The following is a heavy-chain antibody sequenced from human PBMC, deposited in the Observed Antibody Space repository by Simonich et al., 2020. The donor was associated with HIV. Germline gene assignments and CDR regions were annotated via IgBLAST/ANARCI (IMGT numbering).Heavy chain of an antibody. Sequence: TFTGYYMHWVRQAPGQGLEWMGWINPNSGGTNYAQKFQGRVTMTRDTSISTAYMELSRLRSDDTAVYYCARDTIAAAGLDAFDIWGQGTMVTVSS. CDR1: TFTGYY. CDR3: ARDTIAAAGLDAFDI. CDR2: INPNSGGT. J-gene: IGHJ3*02. V-gene: IGHV1-2*02. D-gene: IGHD6-13*01.